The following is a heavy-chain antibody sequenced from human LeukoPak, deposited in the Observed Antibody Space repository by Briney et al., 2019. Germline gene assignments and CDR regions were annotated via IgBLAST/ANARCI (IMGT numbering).Heavy chain of an antibody. D-gene: IGHD2-2*01. CDR1: GFIFGDYV. CDR3: AKSSDGSTSFDQ. V-gene: IGHV3-23*01. CDR2: ISDSGGTT. J-gene: IGHJ4*02. Sequence: GESLRLSCAASGFIFGDYVMIWVRQAPGKGLEWVSGISDSGGTTYYVDSVKGRFTISRDNSKNTLYLQINSLRAEDMALYYCAKSSDGSTSFDQWGQGTLVTVSS.